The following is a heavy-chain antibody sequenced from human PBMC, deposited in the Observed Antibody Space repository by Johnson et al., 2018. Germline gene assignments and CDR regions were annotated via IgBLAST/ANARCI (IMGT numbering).Heavy chain of an antibody. CDR1: GFAFKYYG. CDR3: GKKYCTNGVCFSGGDYMDA. D-gene: IGHD2-8*01. J-gene: IGHJ6*03. CDR2: ISNDGRMK. Sequence: QVQLVEAGGGVVQPARSLRLSCAASGFAFKYYGMNWVRQAPGKGLEWVPGISNDGRMKDYVESGKGRFNIYRDNSKNMLWLQMNSLRPDDTAVYYCGKKYCTNGVCFSGGDYMDAWGKGTTVTVSS. V-gene: IGHV3-30*18.